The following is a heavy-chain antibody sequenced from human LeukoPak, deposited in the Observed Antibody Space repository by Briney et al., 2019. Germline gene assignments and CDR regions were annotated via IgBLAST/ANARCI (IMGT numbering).Heavy chain of an antibody. CDR1: GGSISTFY. Sequence: SETLSLTCTVSGGSISTFYWSWLRQPPGKGLEWIGYIYYSGSTNYNPSLKSRVTISVDTSKNQFSLRLSSGTAADTAVYYCAREDPQTTVPEGLDVWGQGTTVTVSS. D-gene: IGHD4-17*01. CDR3: AREDPQTTVPEGLDV. V-gene: IGHV4-59*01. J-gene: IGHJ6*02. CDR2: IYYSGST.